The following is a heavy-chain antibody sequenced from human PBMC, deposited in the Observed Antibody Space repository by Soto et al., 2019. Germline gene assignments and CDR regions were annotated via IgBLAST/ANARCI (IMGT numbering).Heavy chain of an antibody. Sequence: ASVKVSCKASGYTFTGYYIHWVREAPGQGLEWMGWINPQTGGTSYAQKFQGRVTLSRDTSINTAYLEVSGLRFDDAAVYFCARERYQVISDGMDVWGQGTTVTVSS. D-gene: IGHD2-2*01. J-gene: IGHJ6*02. CDR2: INPQTGGT. CDR1: GYTFTGYY. V-gene: IGHV1-2*02. CDR3: ARERYQVISDGMDV.